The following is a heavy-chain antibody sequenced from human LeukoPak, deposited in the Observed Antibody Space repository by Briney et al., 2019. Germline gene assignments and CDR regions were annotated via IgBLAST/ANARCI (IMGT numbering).Heavy chain of an antibody. CDR3: ARDLGQYYDTSDNWFDP. Sequence: GGSLGLSCAASGFTFSSYSMNWVRQAPGKGLEWVSSISSSSSYIYYADSVKGRFTISRDNAKNTLNLQMNSLRAEDTAVYYCARDLGQYYDTSDNWFDPWGQGTLVTVSS. D-gene: IGHD3-22*01. V-gene: IGHV3-21*01. CDR2: ISSSSSYI. CDR1: GFTFSSYS. J-gene: IGHJ5*02.